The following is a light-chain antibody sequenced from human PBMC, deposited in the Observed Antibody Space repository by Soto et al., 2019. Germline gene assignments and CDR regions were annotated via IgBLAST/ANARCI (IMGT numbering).Light chain of an antibody. CDR2: EVS. J-gene: IGLJ2*01. CDR1: SSDVGDYDY. CDR3: SSYRSSNTLL. V-gene: IGLV2-14*01. Sequence: QSALTQPASVSGSPGQSITISCTGTSSDVGDYDYVSWYQQYAGKAPKMMIYEVSNRPSGVSNRFSGSKSGNTASLTISGLQAEDKADYYCSSYRSSNTLLFGGGTKLTVL.